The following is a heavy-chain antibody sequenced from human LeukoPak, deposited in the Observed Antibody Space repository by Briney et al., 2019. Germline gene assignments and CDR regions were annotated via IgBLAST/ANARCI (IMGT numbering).Heavy chain of an antibody. CDR1: GFTFSNAW. CDR3: AKDGGGYCSSTSCYADY. J-gene: IGHJ4*02. CDR2: ISGSAGST. V-gene: IGHV3-23*01. D-gene: IGHD2-2*01. Sequence: GGSLRLSCAASGFTFSNAWMSWVRQAPGKGLEWVSAISGSAGSTYYADSVKGRFTISRDNSRNTLYLQMNSLRAEDTAVYYCAKDGGGYCSSTSCYADYWGQGTLVTVSS.